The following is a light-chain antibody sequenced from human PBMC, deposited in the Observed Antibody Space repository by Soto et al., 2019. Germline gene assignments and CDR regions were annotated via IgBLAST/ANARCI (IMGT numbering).Light chain of an antibody. Sequence: QSVLTQPPSASGTPGQRVTVSCSGSSSNIGSNTVNWYQHLPGTAPKLLIYNINQRPSGVPDRFSGSKSGTSASLAISGLQSEDEADYFCAPWDDSLDVLIFGGGTKVTGL. CDR2: NIN. CDR3: APWDDSLDVLI. V-gene: IGLV1-44*01. CDR1: SSNIGSNT. J-gene: IGLJ2*01.